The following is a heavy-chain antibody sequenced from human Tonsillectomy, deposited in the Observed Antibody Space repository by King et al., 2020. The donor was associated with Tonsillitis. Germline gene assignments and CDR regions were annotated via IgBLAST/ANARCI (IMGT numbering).Heavy chain of an antibody. Sequence: VQLVESGAEVKKPGASVKVSCKASGYTFTSYGISWVRQAPGQGLEWMGWISAYNGNTNYAQKLQGRVTMTTDTSTSTAYMELRSLRSDDTAVYYCAGGYCSSTSCLGAAFDIWGQGTMVTVSS. V-gene: IGHV1-18*01. J-gene: IGHJ3*02. CDR1: GYTFTSYG. CDR2: ISAYNGNT. D-gene: IGHD2-2*01. CDR3: AGGYCSSTSCLGAAFDI.